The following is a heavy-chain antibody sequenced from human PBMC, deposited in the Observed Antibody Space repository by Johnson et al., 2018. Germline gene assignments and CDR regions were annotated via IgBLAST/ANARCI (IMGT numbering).Heavy chain of an antibody. D-gene: IGHD1/OR15-1a*01. J-gene: IGHJ6*02. CDR2: IYYSGST. CDR3: ARVAENSYYYYGMDV. Sequence: QVQLQESGPGLVKPSETLSLTCTVSGGSISSYYWSWIRQPPGKGLEWIGYIYYSGSTNYNPSLKSRVTISVDTSKNQFSLKLSSVTAADPAVYYCARVAENSYYYYGMDVWGQGTTVTVSS. CDR1: GGSISSYY. V-gene: IGHV4-59*01.